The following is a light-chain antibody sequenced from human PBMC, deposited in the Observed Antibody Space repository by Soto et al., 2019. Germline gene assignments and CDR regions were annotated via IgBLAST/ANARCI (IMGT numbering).Light chain of an antibody. Sequence: DIVLTQSPGTLSLSPGDRATLSCRASQSVSSSYLAWYQQKPGRAPRLLIYGASSRATGIPDRFSGSGSGTDFTLTISRLEPEDFAVYYCQLYGSSITFGQGTRLEIK. J-gene: IGKJ5*01. V-gene: IGKV3-20*01. CDR2: GAS. CDR1: QSVSSSY. CDR3: QLYGSSIT.